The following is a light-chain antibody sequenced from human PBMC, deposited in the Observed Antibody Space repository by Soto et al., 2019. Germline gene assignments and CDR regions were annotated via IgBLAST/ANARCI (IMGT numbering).Light chain of an antibody. CDR1: QDISNY. V-gene: IGKV1-33*01. CDR2: DAS. J-gene: IGKJ5*01. Sequence: DIQMTQPPSSLSASVGDRVTITCPASQDISNYLNWYQQKPGKAPKLLIYDASNLETGVPSRFSGSGSGTDFTFTISSLQPEDIATYYCQQYDNLPITFGQGTRLEIK. CDR3: QQYDNLPIT.